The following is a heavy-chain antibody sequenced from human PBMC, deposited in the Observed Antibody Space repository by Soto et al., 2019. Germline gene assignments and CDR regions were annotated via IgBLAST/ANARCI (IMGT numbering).Heavy chain of an antibody. J-gene: IGHJ6*02. CDR2: MNPNSGNT. V-gene: IGHV1-8*01. CDR3: ARWPDGYYYYGMDV. CDR1: GYTITSYD. Sequence: QVQLVQSGAEVKKPGASVKVSYKVSGYTITSYDINWVLQATGQGLEWMGWMNPNSGNTGYAQKFQGRVTMTRNTSISTAYMELSSLRSEDTAVYYCARWPDGYYYYGMDVWGQGTTVTVSS.